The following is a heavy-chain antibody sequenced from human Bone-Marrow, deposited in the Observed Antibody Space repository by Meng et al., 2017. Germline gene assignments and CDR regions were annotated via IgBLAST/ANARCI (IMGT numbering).Heavy chain of an antibody. J-gene: IGHJ5*02. CDR2: IYYSGST. Sequence: LRLSCTLPGGPISSGGYYWSWIRQHPGKGLEWIGYIYYSGSTYYNPSLKSLVAISVDTSTNQFSLKLSSVTAADTAVYYCAREYGYSSSWYGRNNWFDPWGQGTLVTVSS. D-gene: IGHD6-13*01. V-gene: IGHV4-31*01. CDR3: AREYGYSSSWYGRNNWFDP. CDR1: GGPISSGGYY.